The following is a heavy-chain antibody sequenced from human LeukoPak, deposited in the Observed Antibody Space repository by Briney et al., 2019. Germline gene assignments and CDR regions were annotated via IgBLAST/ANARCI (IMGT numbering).Heavy chain of an antibody. Sequence: GGSLRLSCAASGFTFSHYALHWVRQAPGKGLEWVALISHDGSDKYYADSVKGRFPISRDNSKNTLYLQMNSLRAEDTAVYYCAKSCEPSGSYYYYYMDVWGKGTTVTISS. CDR1: GFTFSHYA. V-gene: IGHV3-30*04. CDR3: AKSCEPSGSYYYYYMDV. CDR2: ISHDGSDK. D-gene: IGHD1-26*01. J-gene: IGHJ6*03.